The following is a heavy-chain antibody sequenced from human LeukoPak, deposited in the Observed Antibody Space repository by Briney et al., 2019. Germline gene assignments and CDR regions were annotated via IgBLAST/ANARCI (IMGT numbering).Heavy chain of an antibody. Sequence: GESLKISCKGSGYSFTSYWIGWVRQMPGKGLEWMGIIYPGDSDTRYSPSFQGQVTISVDKSISTAYLQWSSLKASDTAMYYCATTVTVPGFAFDIWGQGTMVTVSS. V-gene: IGHV5-51*01. CDR1: GYSFTSYW. D-gene: IGHD4-17*01. CDR2: IYPGDSDT. J-gene: IGHJ3*02. CDR3: ATTVTVPGFAFDI.